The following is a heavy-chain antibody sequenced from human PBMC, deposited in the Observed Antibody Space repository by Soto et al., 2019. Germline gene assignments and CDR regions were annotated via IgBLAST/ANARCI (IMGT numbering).Heavy chain of an antibody. D-gene: IGHD3-9*01. Sequence: QVQLVQSGAEVKKPGASVKVSCKASGYTFTSYGISWVRQAPGQGLEWMGWISAYNGNTNYAQKLQGRVTMTTDTSTSTAYMELRSLRSDDTAVYYCAREARYCDWPDDAFDIWGQGSMVTVSS. CDR1: GYTFTSYG. J-gene: IGHJ3*02. V-gene: IGHV1-18*01. CDR2: ISAYNGNT. CDR3: AREARYCDWPDDAFDI.